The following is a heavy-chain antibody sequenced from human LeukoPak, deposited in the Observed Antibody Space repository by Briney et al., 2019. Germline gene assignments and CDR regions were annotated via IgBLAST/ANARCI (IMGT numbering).Heavy chain of an antibody. V-gene: IGHV4-31*02. CDR2: VYYSGTT. D-gene: IGHD3-22*01. J-gene: IGHJ4*02. Sequence: PSQILSLTCTVSGGSISSGGYSWSWIRQHPGKGLEWIGCVYYSGTTYYSPSLKSRVTISVDTSKNQFSLKLSSVTAADTAIYYCARDAMISSGIDYWGQGTLVTVSS. CDR3: ARDAMISSGIDY. CDR1: GGSISSGGYS.